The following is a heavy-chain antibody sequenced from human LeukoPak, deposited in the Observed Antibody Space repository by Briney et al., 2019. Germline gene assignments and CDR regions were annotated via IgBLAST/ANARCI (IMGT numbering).Heavy chain of an antibody. Sequence: ASVKVSCKVSGYTLTELSMHWVRQAPGKGLEWMGGFDPEDGETIYAQKFQGRVTVTEDTSTDTAYMELSSLRSEDTAVYYCATAERGYLFDYWGQGTLVTVSS. J-gene: IGHJ4*02. CDR3: ATAERGYLFDY. CDR2: FDPEDGET. D-gene: IGHD5-18*01. V-gene: IGHV1-24*01. CDR1: GYTLTELS.